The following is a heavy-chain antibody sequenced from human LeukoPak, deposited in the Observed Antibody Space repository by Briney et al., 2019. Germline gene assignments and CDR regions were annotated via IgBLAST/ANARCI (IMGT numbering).Heavy chain of an antibody. CDR1: GGSISSSSYY. J-gene: IGHJ4*02. V-gene: IGHV4-39*07. Sequence: PSETLSLTCTVSGGSISSSSYYWGWIRQPPGKGLEWIGSIYYSGSTYYNPSLKSRVTISVDTSKHQFSLKLSSVTAADTAVYYCARVYVYSCGPGGSYFDYWGQGTLVTVSS. CDR3: ARVYVYSCGPGGSYFDY. CDR2: IYYSGST. D-gene: IGHD5-18*01.